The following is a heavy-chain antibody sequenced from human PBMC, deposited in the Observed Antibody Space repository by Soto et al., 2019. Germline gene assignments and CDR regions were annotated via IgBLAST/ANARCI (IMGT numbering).Heavy chain of an antibody. J-gene: IGHJ4*02. CDR3: AKAVYYYDSSGYYPFDY. V-gene: IGHV3-23*01. CDR1: GFTFNSYA. Sequence: GGSLRLSCAASGFTFNSYAMSWVRQAPGKGLEWVSAISGSGGSTYYADSVKGRFTISRDNSKNTLYLQMNSLRAEDTAVYYCAKAVYYYDSSGYYPFDYWGQGTLVTVSS. CDR2: ISGSGGST. D-gene: IGHD3-22*01.